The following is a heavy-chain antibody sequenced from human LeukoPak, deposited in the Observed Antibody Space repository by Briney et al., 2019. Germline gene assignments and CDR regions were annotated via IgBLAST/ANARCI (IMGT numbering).Heavy chain of an antibody. Sequence: GGSLRLSCAASGFTFSSYGMTWVRQAPGKGLEWVSYISSSSSSTIYYADSVKGRFTISRDNAKNSLYLQMNSLRDGDTAVYYCAREVTSGYWGQGTLVTVSS. D-gene: IGHD6-6*01. V-gene: IGHV3-48*02. CDR3: AREVTSGY. CDR2: ISSSSSSTI. CDR1: GFTFSSYG. J-gene: IGHJ4*02.